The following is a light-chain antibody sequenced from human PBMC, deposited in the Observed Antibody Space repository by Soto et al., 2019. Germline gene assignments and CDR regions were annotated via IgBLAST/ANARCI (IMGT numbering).Light chain of an antibody. CDR3: QQYGTSPLMYT. Sequence: ESVLTQSPCSLSLSPGEPATLSCSASQRIINNSLAWYQLKPGQAPRLLIYGASIRATGVPARFRGSRSGTVFTLNITRLEFEDSAVEYCQQYGTSPLMYTFGQGTKLGVK. CDR2: GAS. J-gene: IGKJ2*01. CDR1: QRIINNS. V-gene: IGKV3-20*01.